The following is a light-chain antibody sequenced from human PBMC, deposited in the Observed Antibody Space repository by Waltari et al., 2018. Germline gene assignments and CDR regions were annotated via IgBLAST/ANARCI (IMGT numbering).Light chain of an antibody. CDR1: QSVSIN. J-gene: IGKJ4*01. CDR3: QQTSSWPLT. V-gene: IGKV3-11*01. CDR2: DAS. Sequence: EIVLTQSPATLSLSPGQRATLPCRASQSVSINLGWYQQKLGQPPRLLIYDASHRATGIPARFSASGSGTDFTLTISGLEPEDFALYFCQQTSSWPLTFGGGTKVEFK.